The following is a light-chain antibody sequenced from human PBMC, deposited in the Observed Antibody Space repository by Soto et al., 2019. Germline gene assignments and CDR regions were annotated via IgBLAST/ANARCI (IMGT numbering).Light chain of an antibody. CDR3: QQSYSTPPLT. V-gene: IGKV1-39*01. CDR1: QSIGSY. Sequence: DIQMTQSPSSLSAYVGDRVTVPCRASQSIGSYLNWYQQKPGRAPMLLIYGTSNLQSGVPSRFSGSGSGTEFTLTISSLQPEDIAIYYCQQSYSTPPLTFGGGTKVEIK. CDR2: GTS. J-gene: IGKJ4*01.